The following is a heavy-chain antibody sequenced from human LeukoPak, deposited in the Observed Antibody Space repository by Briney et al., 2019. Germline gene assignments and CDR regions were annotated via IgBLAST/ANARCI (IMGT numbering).Heavy chain of an antibody. CDR2: ISGSGHDI. J-gene: IGHJ6*04. CDR1: GFTFSDSY. Sequence: GGSLRLSCAASGFTFSDSYMTWVRQAPGKGVEWVAYISGSGHDINYSDSVKGRLTISRDNAKNSLYLQMNSLRAEDTAVYYCAELGITMIGGVWGKGTTVTISS. D-gene: IGHD3-10*02. V-gene: IGHV3-11*06. CDR3: AELGITMIGGV.